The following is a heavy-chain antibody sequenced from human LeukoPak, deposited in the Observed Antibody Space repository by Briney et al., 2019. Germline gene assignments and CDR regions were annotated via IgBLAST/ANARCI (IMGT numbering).Heavy chain of an antibody. J-gene: IGHJ4*02. CDR3: AKAFIFCSGVNCNLDY. CDR1: GFTFSSYE. D-gene: IGHD2-15*01. Sequence: GGSLRLSCAASGFTFSSYEMNWVRQAPGKGLEWVSVISGSGGSTYYADSVKGRFTISRDISKNTLYLQMNSLRAEDTAVYYCAKAFIFCSGVNCNLDYWGQGTLVTVSS. CDR2: ISGSGGST. V-gene: IGHV3-23*01.